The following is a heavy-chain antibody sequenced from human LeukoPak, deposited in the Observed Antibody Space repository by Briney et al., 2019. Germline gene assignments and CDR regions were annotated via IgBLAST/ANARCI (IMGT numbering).Heavy chain of an antibody. Sequence: PSETLSLTCTVSGGSISSGDYYWSWLRQPPGKGLEWIGYIYYSGSTYYNPSLRSRVTISVDTSKNQFSLKLSSVTAADTAVYYCARDIAAAHYGMDVWGQGTTVTVSS. CDR2: IYYSGST. J-gene: IGHJ6*02. CDR1: GGSISSGDYY. D-gene: IGHD6-13*01. CDR3: ARDIAAAHYGMDV. V-gene: IGHV4-30-4*01.